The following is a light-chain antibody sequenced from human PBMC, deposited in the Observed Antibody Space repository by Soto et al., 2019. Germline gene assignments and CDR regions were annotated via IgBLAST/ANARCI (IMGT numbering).Light chain of an antibody. CDR1: QTISSW. CDR3: QQYNSYWT. J-gene: IGKJ1*01. Sequence: IRMTQSPSSFSASTGDRVTITCRASQTISSWLAWYQQKPGKAPKLLIYDASGLESGVPSRFSGSGSGTEFTLTISSLQPDDFATYYCQQYNSYWTFGQGTKVDI. CDR2: DAS. V-gene: IGKV1-5*01.